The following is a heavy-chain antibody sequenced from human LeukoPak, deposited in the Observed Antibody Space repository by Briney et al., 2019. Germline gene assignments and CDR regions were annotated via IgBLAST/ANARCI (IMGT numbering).Heavy chain of an antibody. J-gene: IGHJ3*02. Sequence: GGSLRLSCAASGFTFSNYSMNWVRQAPGKGLEWVSYISSSSNYIYYADSVKGRFTISRDNAKNSLYLQMNSLRAEDTAVYYCAREYDFWSGYSPGAFDIWGQGTMVTVSS. D-gene: IGHD3-3*01. CDR1: GFTFSNYS. CDR2: ISSSSNYI. V-gene: IGHV3-21*01. CDR3: AREYDFWSGYSPGAFDI.